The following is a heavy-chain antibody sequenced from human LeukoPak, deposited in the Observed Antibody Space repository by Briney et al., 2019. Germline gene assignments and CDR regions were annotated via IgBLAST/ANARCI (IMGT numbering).Heavy chain of an antibody. Sequence: GGSLRLSCAASGFTFSNCEMNWVRQAPGKGLEWVSYISRSSGSSIYYADSVKGRFTISRDNAKNSLYLQMNSLRAEDTAVYYCARDSSGSYYFDYWGQGILVTVSS. J-gene: IGHJ4*02. CDR1: GFTFSNCE. CDR3: ARDSSGSYYFDY. CDR2: ISRSSGSSI. D-gene: IGHD6-19*01. V-gene: IGHV3-48*03.